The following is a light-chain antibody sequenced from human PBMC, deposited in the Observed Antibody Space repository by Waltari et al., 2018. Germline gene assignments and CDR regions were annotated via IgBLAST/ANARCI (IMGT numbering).Light chain of an antibody. CDR2: STN. Sequence: QTVVTQEPSFSVSPGGTVTLTCGLSSGSVSTSYYPSWYQQTPGQAPRTLIYSTNTRSSGFPARFSGSILGNKAALTITGAQADDESDYYCVLYMGSGISVFGGGTKLTVL. J-gene: IGLJ3*02. V-gene: IGLV8-61*01. CDR3: VLYMGSGISV. CDR1: SGSVSTSYY.